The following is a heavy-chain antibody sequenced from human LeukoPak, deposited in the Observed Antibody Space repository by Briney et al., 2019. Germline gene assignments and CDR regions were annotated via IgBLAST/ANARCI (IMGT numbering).Heavy chain of an antibody. D-gene: IGHD6-13*01. CDR1: GGSISSSSYY. CDR3: ATSKSSSFYAFDY. V-gene: IGHV4-39*01. J-gene: IGHJ4*02. CDR2: IYYSGST. Sequence: SETLSLTCTVSGGSISSSSYYWGWIRQPPGKGLEWIGSIYYSGSTYYNPSLKSRVTISVDTSKNQFSLKLSSVTAADTAVYYCATSKSSSFYAFDYWGQGTLVTVSS.